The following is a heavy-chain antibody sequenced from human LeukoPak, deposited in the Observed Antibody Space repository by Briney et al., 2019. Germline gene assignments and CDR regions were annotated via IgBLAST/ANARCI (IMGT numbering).Heavy chain of an antibody. J-gene: IGHJ4*02. V-gene: IGHV4-34*01. Sequence: PSETLSLTCGVYGGSFSGYYWSWIRHPPGKGLEWIGETNNSGSTNYNPSLKSRVTISVDTSKNQFSLKLSSVTAADTAVYYCVRDIAAAGGFDYWGQGTLVTVSS. CDR3: VRDIAAAGGFDY. CDR2: TNNSGST. D-gene: IGHD6-13*01. CDR1: GGSFSGYY.